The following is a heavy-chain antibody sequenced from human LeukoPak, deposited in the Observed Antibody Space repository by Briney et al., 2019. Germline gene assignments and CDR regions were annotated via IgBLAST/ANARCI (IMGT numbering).Heavy chain of an antibody. J-gene: IGHJ4*02. CDR3: ARGGSGYMYYFDY. CDR2: FYYSGST. D-gene: IGHD3-22*01. Sequence: PSETLSLTCTVSGGSISSGGYYWSWIRQHPGKGLEWIGYFYYSGSTYYNPSLKSRVTISVDTSKNQFSLKLSSVTAADTAVYYCARGGSGYMYYFDYWGQGTLVTVSS. V-gene: IGHV4-31*03. CDR1: GGSISSGGYY.